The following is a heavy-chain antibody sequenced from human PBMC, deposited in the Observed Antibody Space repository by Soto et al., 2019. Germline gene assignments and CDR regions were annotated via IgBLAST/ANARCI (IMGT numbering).Heavy chain of an antibody. V-gene: IGHV4-59*01. CDR3: AREYY. CDR1: GGSISDYY. Sequence: SETLSLTCTVSGGSISDYYWSWIRQPPGKGLEWIGLIHDSGTTNYNPSLKSRVTFSLDTSKNQFSLQLNSVIAADTAVYYCAREYYWGQGTLVTVSS. J-gene: IGHJ4*02. CDR2: IHDSGTT.